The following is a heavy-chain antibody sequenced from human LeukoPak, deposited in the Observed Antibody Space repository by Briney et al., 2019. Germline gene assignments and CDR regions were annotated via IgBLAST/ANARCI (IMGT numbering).Heavy chain of an antibody. Sequence: SETLSLTCTVSGGSISSYYWGWIRQPPGKGLEWIGSIYYSGSTYYNPSLKSRVTISVDTSKNQFSLKLSSVTAADTAVYYCARVVGGYSGELGAFDIWGQGTMVTVSS. J-gene: IGHJ3*02. CDR2: IYYSGST. V-gene: IGHV4-39*07. D-gene: IGHD3-10*01. CDR3: ARVVGGYSGELGAFDI. CDR1: GGSISSYY.